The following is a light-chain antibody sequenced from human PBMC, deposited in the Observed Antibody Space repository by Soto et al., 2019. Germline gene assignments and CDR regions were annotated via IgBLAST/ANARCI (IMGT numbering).Light chain of an antibody. CDR1: QSVSGS. CDR3: QQRSNRPYT. V-gene: IGKV3-11*01. J-gene: IGKJ2*01. CDR2: DAS. Sequence: EIVLTQSPATLSLSPGERATLSCRASQSVSGSLAWYQQKLGQAPRLLIYDASNRATGIPARFSGSGSGTDFTLTISSLEPEEFAVYYCQQRSNRPYTFGQGTKLEIK.